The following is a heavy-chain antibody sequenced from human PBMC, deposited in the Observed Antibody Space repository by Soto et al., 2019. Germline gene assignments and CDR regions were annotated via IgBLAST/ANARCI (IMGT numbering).Heavy chain of an antibody. CDR3: ARRSDY. CDR2: IYSGGST. J-gene: IGHJ4*02. Sequence: EVQLVESGGGLVQPGGSLRLSCAASGFTVSSNYMSWVRQAPGKGLEWVSVIYSGGSTYYADSVKGRFTNSRDNSKNTVYLQMNSLIVEDTAVYYCARRSDYLGQGTLVTVSS. V-gene: IGHV3-66*04. CDR1: GFTVSSNY.